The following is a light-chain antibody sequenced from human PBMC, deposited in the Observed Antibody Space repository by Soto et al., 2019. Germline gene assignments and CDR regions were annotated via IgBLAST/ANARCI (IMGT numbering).Light chain of an antibody. CDR2: GAS. J-gene: IGKJ3*01. V-gene: IGKV3-20*01. CDR3: QQYYYWCT. Sequence: EIVLTQSPGTLSLSPGERATLSCRASQRVSSAYLAWYQQKPGQAPRLLMYGASNRATGTPDRFSGSGSGTDFTLTISRLEPEDLALYYCQQYYYWCTFGPGTKVDIK. CDR1: QRVSSAY.